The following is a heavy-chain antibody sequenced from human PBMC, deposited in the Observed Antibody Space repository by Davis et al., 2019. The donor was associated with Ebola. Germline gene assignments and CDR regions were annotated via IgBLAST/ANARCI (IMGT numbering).Heavy chain of an antibody. CDR2: INHSGRT. J-gene: IGHJ4*02. CDR3: ARAGSYRPYYFDD. CDR1: GGSFSGYS. D-gene: IGHD3-16*02. Sequence: PSETLSLTCAVYGGSFSGYSWSWIRQPPGKGLEWIGEINHSGRTNYNPSLKSRVTISVDTSKNHFSLKLSSVTAADTAVYYCARAGSYRPYYFDDWGQGTLVTVSS. V-gene: IGHV4-34*01.